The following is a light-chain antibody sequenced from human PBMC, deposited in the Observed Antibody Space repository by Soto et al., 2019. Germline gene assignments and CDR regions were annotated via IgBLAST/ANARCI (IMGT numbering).Light chain of an antibody. J-gene: IGLJ1*01. CDR1: SSDVGGYKY. CDR2: TVS. Sequence: QSVLTQPASVSGSPGQSITISCTGTSSDVGGYKYVSWYQQHPGKAPKLLIYTVSNRPSGVSNRFSGSKSGNTASLTISGLQAEDEADYYCSSYTSSSSYVFGTGTKV. V-gene: IGLV2-14*01. CDR3: SSYTSSSSYV.